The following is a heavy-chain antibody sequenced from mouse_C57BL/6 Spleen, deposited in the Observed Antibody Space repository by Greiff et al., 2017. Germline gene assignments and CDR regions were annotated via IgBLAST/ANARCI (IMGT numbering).Heavy chain of an antibody. Sequence: QVQLQQSGAELVKPGASVKMSCKASGYTFTSYWITWVKQRPGQGLEWIGDIYPGSGSTNYNEKFKSKATLTVDTSSSTAYMQLSSLTSEDSAVYYCAREGLRHAMDYWGQGTSVTVSS. J-gene: IGHJ4*01. CDR2: IYPGSGST. D-gene: IGHD2-2*01. CDR1: GYTFTSYW. CDR3: AREGLRHAMDY. V-gene: IGHV1-55*01.